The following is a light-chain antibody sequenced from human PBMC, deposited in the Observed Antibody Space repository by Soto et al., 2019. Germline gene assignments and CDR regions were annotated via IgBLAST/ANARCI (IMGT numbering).Light chain of an antibody. J-gene: IGKJ2*01. Sequence: EIVLTQSPDTLSLSPGERAALSCRASQSVRDNFLAWYQQKPGQSPRLLIYAATSRATGIPERFSGSGSETDFTLTIYRLEPEDFAVYYCQQRSNWPPKYTFGQGTKLEIK. CDR2: AAT. CDR1: QSVRDNF. CDR3: QQRSNWPPKYT. V-gene: IGKV3D-20*02.